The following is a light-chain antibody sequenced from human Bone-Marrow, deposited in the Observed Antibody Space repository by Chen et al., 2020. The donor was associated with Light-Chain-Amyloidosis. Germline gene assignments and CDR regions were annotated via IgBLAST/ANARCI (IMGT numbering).Light chain of an antibody. Sequence: ELVMTQSPATLSVSPGERATLSCRASQSVSSNLAWYQQKPGQAPRLLIDGASTRATGIPARFSGSGSGTEFTLTISSLQSEDFAVYYCQQYNNWPALTFGGGTKVEIK. CDR2: GAS. CDR3: QQYNNWPALT. V-gene: IGKV3-15*01. CDR1: QSVSSN. J-gene: IGKJ4*01.